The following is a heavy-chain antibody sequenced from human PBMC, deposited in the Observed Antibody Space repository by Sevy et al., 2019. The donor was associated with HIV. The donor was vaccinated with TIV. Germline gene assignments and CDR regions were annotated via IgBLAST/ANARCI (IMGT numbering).Heavy chain of an antibody. CDR3: AQETFGRFDS. CDR1: GFSFSAYW. V-gene: IGHV3-7*01. Sequence: GGSLRLSCAASGFSFSAYWMNWVRQAPGKGLEWVANIKPDGSDKHYVDSAEGRFTNSRDKAKNSLYLQMNSLRVEDTAMYYCAQETFGRFDSWGQGTLVTVSS. J-gene: IGHJ4*02. D-gene: IGHD1-26*01. CDR2: IKPDGSDK.